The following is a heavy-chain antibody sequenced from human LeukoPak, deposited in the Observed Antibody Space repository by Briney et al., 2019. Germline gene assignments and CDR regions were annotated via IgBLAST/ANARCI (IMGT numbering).Heavy chain of an antibody. CDR1: GGSISSGGYS. D-gene: IGHD3-10*01. J-gene: IGHJ4*02. CDR2: IYHSGST. Sequence: SETLSLTCAVSGGSISSGGYSWSWIRQPPGKGLEWIGYIYHSGSTYYNPSLKSRVTISVDRSKNQFSLKLSSVTAADTAVYYCASGSGSPLYYSDYWGQGTLVTVSS. V-gene: IGHV4-30-2*01. CDR3: ASGSGSPLYYSDY.